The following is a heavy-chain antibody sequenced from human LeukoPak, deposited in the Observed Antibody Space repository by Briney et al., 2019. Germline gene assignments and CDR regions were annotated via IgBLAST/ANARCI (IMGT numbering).Heavy chain of an antibody. V-gene: IGHV1-69*06. D-gene: IGHD3-22*01. Sequence: ASVKVSCKASGYTFSNYYIHWVRQAPGQGLEWMGGIIPIFGTVNYAQKFQGRVTITADKSTSTAYMELSSLRSDDTAVYYCARVDYYDSSGYSSPHDYWGQGTLVTVSS. J-gene: IGHJ4*02. CDR1: GYTFSNYY. CDR2: IIPIFGTV. CDR3: ARVDYYDSSGYSSPHDY.